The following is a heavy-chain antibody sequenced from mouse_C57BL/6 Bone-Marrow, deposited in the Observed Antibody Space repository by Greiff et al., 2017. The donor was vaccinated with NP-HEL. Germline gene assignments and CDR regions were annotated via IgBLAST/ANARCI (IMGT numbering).Heavy chain of an antibody. Sequence: VQLKESGPVLVKPGASVKMSCKASGYTFTDYYMNWVKQSHGKSLEWIGVINPYNGGTSYNQKFKGKATLTVDKSSSTAYMELNSLTSEDSAVYYCARRYYGPYWYFDVWGTGTTVTVSS. CDR1: GYTFTDYY. D-gene: IGHD1-1*01. CDR2: INPYNGGT. CDR3: ARRYYGPYWYFDV. V-gene: IGHV1-19*01. J-gene: IGHJ1*03.